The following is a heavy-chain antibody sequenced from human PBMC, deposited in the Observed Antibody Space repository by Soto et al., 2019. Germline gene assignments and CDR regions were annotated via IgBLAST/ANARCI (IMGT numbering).Heavy chain of an antibody. CDR2: VSYDGSNK. CDR1: GFTFSNYG. CDR3: AKIIRRYGSGFDY. D-gene: IGHD3-10*01. V-gene: IGHV3-30*18. J-gene: IGHJ4*02. Sequence: SLRLSCAASGFTFSNYGMHWVRQAPGKGLEWVAVVSYDGSNKYYADSVKGRFTVSRDNSKNTLYLQMNSLRTEDTAVYYCAKIIRRYGSGFDYWGQGSLVTVSS.